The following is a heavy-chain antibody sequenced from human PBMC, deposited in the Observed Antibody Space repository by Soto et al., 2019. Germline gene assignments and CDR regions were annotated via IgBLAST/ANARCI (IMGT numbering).Heavy chain of an antibody. CDR2: IKKDESTK. D-gene: IGHD3-22*01. J-gene: IGHJ3*02. CDR3: ASVVSPGSGPYYLDCLDM. Sequence: EVQLVESGGGLVQPGESLRLSCAASGFTFSDYWMTWVRQAPGKGLEWVANIKKDESTKYYLDFVRGRFTISRDNARNSLYLQMDSLRAEDTALYYCASVVSPGSGPYYLDCLDMWGQGTMVTVSS. CDR1: GFTFSDYW. V-gene: IGHV3-7*05.